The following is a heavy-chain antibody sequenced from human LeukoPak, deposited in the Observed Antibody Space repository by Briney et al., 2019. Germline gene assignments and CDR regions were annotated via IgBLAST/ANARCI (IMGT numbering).Heavy chain of an antibody. CDR2: IYYSGST. CDR1: GGSVNSGSYY. CDR3: ARDYRTGYPPYYYYGMDV. V-gene: IGHV4-61*01. D-gene: IGHD3/OR15-3a*01. Sequence: SETLSLTCTVSGGSVNSGSYYWNWIRQPPGKGLEWIGYIYYSGSTNYNPSLKSRVTISVDTSKNQFSLKLSSVTAADTAVYYCARDYRTGYPPYYYYGMDVWGQGTTVTVSS. J-gene: IGHJ6*02.